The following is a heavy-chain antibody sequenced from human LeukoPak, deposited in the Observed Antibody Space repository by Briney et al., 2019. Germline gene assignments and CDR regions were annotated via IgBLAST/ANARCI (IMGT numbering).Heavy chain of an antibody. CDR3: ARIEWERLGRAFDI. J-gene: IGHJ3*02. CDR1: GFTFSGNY. D-gene: IGHD1-26*01. Sequence: GGSLRLSCAASGFTFSGNYMTWVRQAPGKGLEWVSSIYNTGATHYAESVKGRFTISRDNSKNTLFLQMNSLRAEDMAVYYCARIEWERLGRAFDIWGQGTMVTVSS. V-gene: IGHV3-53*01. CDR2: IYNTGAT.